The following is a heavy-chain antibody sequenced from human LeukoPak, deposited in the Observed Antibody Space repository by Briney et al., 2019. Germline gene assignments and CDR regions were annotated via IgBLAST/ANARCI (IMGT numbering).Heavy chain of an antibody. J-gene: IGHJ5*02. CDR2: IRQDESER. D-gene: IGHD5-24*01. Sequence: GGSLRLSCEGSGFSFSSYWMTWVRHLPGKGPEWVANIRQDESERYFADSVKGRFTISRDNAKKSVYLQMNSLRAEDTAVYYCARAEDGYNPIKSWGQGTLVTVSS. V-gene: IGHV3-7*01. CDR3: ARAEDGYNPIKS. CDR1: GFSFSSYW.